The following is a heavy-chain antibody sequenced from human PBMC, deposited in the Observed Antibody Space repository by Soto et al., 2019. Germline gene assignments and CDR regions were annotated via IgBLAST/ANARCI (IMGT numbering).Heavy chain of an antibody. J-gene: IGHJ4*02. CDR3: ARVYGAYEESEAAYFDY. Sequence: HPGGPLRLSCSASGFPFSSYGMHWVRPAPGKGLEWVAVIWYDGSNKYYADPVKGRFTISRDNSKNTLYLQMNSLRAEDTAVYYCARVYGAYEESEAAYFDYWGQGTLVTVSS. D-gene: IGHD4-17*01. CDR1: GFPFSSYG. CDR2: IWYDGSNK. V-gene: IGHV3-33*01.